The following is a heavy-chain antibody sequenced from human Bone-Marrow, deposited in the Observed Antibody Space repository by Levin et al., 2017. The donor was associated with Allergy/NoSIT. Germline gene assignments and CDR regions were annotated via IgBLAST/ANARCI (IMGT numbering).Heavy chain of an antibody. CDR1: GGSISSYY. CDR2: IYYSGST. Sequence: TSETLSLNCTVSGGSISSYYWNWIRQPPGKGLEWIGNIYYSGSTNYNSSFKSRVAISVDTSKNQFSLKLTSVTAADTAVYYCARSVWLGPFDYWGQGTLVTVSS. J-gene: IGHJ4*02. CDR3: ARSVWLGPFDY. V-gene: IGHV4-59*08. D-gene: IGHD6-19*01.